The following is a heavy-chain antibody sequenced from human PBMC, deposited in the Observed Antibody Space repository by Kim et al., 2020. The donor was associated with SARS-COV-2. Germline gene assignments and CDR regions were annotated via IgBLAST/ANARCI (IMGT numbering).Heavy chain of an antibody. CDR3: AKEGSYDSSGYPDY. CDR2: IYSGGSST. V-gene: IGHV3-23*03. Sequence: GGSLRLSCAASGFTFSSYAMSWVRQAPGKGLEWVSVIYSGGSSTYYADSVKGRFTISRDNSKNTLYLQMNSLSAEATAVCYCAKEGSYDSSGYPDYWGQGTLVTVSS. D-gene: IGHD3-22*01. J-gene: IGHJ4*02. CDR1: GFTFSSYA.